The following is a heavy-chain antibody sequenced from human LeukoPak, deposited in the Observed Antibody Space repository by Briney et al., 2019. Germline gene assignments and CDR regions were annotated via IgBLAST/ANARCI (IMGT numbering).Heavy chain of an antibody. J-gene: IGHJ4*02. CDR1: GFTFSNYA. V-gene: IGHV3-23*01. CDR3: AKDKGYYDSSAYYSGFDY. Sequence: GGSLRLSCAASGFTFSNYAMSWVRQAPGKGLEWVSGISGSGGSTYYAGSVKGRFTISRDNSKNTLYLQMNSLRADDTAVYFCAKDKGYYDSSAYYSGFDYWGQGTLVTVSS. CDR2: ISGSGGST. D-gene: IGHD3-22*01.